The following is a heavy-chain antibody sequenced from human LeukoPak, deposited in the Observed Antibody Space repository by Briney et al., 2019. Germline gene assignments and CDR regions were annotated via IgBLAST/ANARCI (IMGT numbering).Heavy chain of an antibody. CDR1: GGSISSYC. Sequence: SETLSLTCTVSGGSISSYCWSWIRQPPGKGLEWIGYIYYSGSTNYNPSLKSRVTISVDTSKNQISLKLSSVTAADTAAYYCARSGYCSSTTCYHFDYWGQGTPVTVSS. J-gene: IGHJ4*02. CDR3: ARSGYCSSTTCYHFDY. CDR2: IYYSGST. V-gene: IGHV4-59*08. D-gene: IGHD2-2*01.